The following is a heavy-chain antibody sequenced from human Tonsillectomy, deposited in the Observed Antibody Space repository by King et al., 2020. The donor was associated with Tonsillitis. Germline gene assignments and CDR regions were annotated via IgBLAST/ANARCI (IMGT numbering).Heavy chain of an antibody. CDR3: ARGAPYYSGPFNYFDF. Sequence: VQLVESGGGLVQPGRSLRLSCAASGFTFSSYATHWVRQTPGKGLEWVALISYDESNKYYADSVKGRFTISRDNSKNTLYLQMNSLRAEDTAVYFCARGAPYYSGPFNYFDFWGLGTLVTVSA. CDR2: ISYDESNK. J-gene: IGHJ4*01. CDR1: GFTFSSYA. V-gene: IGHV3-30*01. D-gene: IGHD5-12*01.